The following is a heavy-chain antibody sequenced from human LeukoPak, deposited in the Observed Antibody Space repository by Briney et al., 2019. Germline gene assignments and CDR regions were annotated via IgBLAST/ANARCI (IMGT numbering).Heavy chain of an antibody. CDR2: MSPNSGDT. CDR3: ARGGADSEDAFDI. V-gene: IGHV1-8*01. D-gene: IGHD1-14*01. CDR1: GYTFTSYD. Sequence: VASVKASCKASGYTFTSYDFNWVRQATGQRPEWMGWMSPNSGDTGYAQKFQDRVTMTRNTSISTAYMELSSLRSDDTAVYYCARGGADSEDAFDIWGQGTMVTVSS. J-gene: IGHJ3*02.